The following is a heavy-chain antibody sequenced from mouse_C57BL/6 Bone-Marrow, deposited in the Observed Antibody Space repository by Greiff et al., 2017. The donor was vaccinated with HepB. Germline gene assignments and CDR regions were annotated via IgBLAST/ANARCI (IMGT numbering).Heavy chain of an antibody. CDR1: GYTFPSYD. CDR3: AREGSSGYVL. Sequence: QVQLKESGPELVKPGASVKLSCKASGYTFPSYDINWVKQRPGQGLEWIGWIYPRDGSTKYNEKFKGKATLTVDTSSSTAYMELHSLTSEDSAVYFCAREGSSGYVLWGQGTTLTVSS. CDR2: IYPRDGST. J-gene: IGHJ2*01. D-gene: IGHD3-2*02. V-gene: IGHV1-85*01.